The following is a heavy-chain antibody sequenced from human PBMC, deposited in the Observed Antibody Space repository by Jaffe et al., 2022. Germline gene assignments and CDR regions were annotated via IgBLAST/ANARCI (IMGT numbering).Heavy chain of an antibody. CDR3: ASLQQLARGVGYYYYYMDV. CDR2: INHSGST. CDR1: GGSFSGYY. V-gene: IGHV4-34*01. D-gene: IGHD6-13*01. J-gene: IGHJ6*03. Sequence: QVQLQQWGAGLLKPSETLSLTCAVYGGSFSGYYWSWIRQPPGKGLEWIGEINHSGSTNYNPSLKSRVTISVDTSKNQFSLKLSSVTAADTAVYYCASLQQLARGVGYYYYYMDVWGKGTTVTVSS.